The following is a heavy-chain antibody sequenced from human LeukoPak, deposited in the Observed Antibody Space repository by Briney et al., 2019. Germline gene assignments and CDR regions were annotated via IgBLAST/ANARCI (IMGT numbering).Heavy chain of an antibody. D-gene: IGHD2-2*01. V-gene: IGHV1-2*02. J-gene: IGHJ4*02. Sequence: ASVKVSCKASGYTFTGYYMHWVRQAPGQGLEWMGWINPNSGGTIYAQKFQGRVTMTRDTSTSTAYMELSRLRSDDTAVYYCARDFLYCSSTSCLRGYSYGYWFDYWGQGTLVTVSS. CDR1: GYTFTGYY. CDR2: INPNSGGT. CDR3: ARDFLYCSSTSCLRGYSYGYWFDY.